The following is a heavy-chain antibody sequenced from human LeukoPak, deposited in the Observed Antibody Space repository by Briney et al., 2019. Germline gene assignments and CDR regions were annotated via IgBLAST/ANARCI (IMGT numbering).Heavy chain of an antibody. V-gene: IGHV3-23*01. CDR3: AKELSSRKWYHGASDI. J-gene: IGHJ3*02. CDR1: GFTFRDAW. D-gene: IGHD2-2*01. Sequence: GGSLRLSCAASGFTFRDAWMTWVRQAPGKGLEWVSAISGSGGSTYYADSVKGRFTISRDNSKNTLYLQMNSLRAEDTAVYYCAKELSSRKWYHGASDIWGQGTMVTVSS. CDR2: ISGSGGST.